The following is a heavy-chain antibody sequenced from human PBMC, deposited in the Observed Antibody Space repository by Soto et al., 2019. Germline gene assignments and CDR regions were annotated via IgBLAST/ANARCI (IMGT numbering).Heavy chain of an antibody. CDR3: AAGPSCSGGSCYLGY. Sequence: ASVKVSCKASGYTFTSYAMHWVRQAPGQRLEWMGWINAGNGNTKYSQKFQGRVTIIRDTSASTAYMELSSLRSEDTAVYYCAAGPSCSGGSCYLGYWGQGTLVTVSS. V-gene: IGHV1-3*01. CDR1: GYTFTSYA. J-gene: IGHJ4*02. D-gene: IGHD2-15*01. CDR2: INAGNGNT.